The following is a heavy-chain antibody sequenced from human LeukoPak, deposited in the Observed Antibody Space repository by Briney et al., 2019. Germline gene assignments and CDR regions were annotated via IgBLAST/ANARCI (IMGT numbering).Heavy chain of an antibody. CDR1: GGSISSSSYY. Sequence: TSETLSLTCTVSGGSISSSSYYWGWIRQPPGKGLEWIGSIYYSGSTYYNPSLKSRVTISVDTSKNQFSLKLSSVTAADTAVYYCARVLGMLWFGEFPYYFDYWGQGTLVTVSS. V-gene: IGHV4-39*07. CDR3: ARVLGMLWFGEFPYYFDY. D-gene: IGHD3-10*01. J-gene: IGHJ4*02. CDR2: IYYSGST.